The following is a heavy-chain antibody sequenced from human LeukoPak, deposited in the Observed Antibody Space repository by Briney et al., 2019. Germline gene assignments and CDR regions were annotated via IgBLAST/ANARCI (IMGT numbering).Heavy chain of an antibody. Sequence: SVKVSCKASGGTFSSYAISWVRQAPGQGLEWMGGIIPIFGTANYAQKFQGRVTITADESTSTVYMELSSLRSDDTAVYYCARDNSVGDVAWWFDPWGQGTLVTVSS. V-gene: IGHV1-69*13. CDR3: ARDNSVGDVAWWFDP. CDR2: IIPIFGTA. D-gene: IGHD1-26*01. J-gene: IGHJ5*02. CDR1: GGTFSSYA.